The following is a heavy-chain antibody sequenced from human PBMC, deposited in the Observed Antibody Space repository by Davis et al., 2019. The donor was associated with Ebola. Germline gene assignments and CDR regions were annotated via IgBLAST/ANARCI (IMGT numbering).Heavy chain of an antibody. V-gene: IGHV1-2*06. Sequence: ASVKVSCKASGYTFTDYNIHWMRQAPGQGLEWLGRVILKSGATNYAQKFQGRVTMHRDTPISTVYMELSSLRYDDTADYYCARGHNYAHEYWGQGTLVTVSS. D-gene: IGHD4-11*01. CDR3: ARGHNYAHEY. CDR2: VILKSGAT. CDR1: GYTFTDYN. J-gene: IGHJ4*02.